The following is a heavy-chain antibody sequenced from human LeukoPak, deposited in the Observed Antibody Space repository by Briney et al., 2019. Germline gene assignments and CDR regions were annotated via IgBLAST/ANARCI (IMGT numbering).Heavy chain of an antibody. D-gene: IGHD2-8*01. Sequence: GASVKVSCKASGYTFTSYDINWVRQATGQGLEWMGWMNPNSGNTGYAQKFQGRVTITRNTSISTAYMELSSLRSEDTAVYYCARSYCTNGVCPTRIDYWGQGTLVTVSS. CDR1: GYTFTSYD. V-gene: IGHV1-8*03. J-gene: IGHJ4*02. CDR3: ARSYCTNGVCPTRIDY. CDR2: MNPNSGNT.